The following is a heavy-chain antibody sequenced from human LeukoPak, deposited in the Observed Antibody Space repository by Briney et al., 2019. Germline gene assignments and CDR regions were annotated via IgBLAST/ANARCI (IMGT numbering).Heavy chain of an antibody. Sequence: GGSLRLSCAASGFTFSSYAMSWVRQAPGKGLEWVSAISGSGGSTYYADSVKGRLTISRDNSKNTLYLQMNSLRAEDTAVYYCANSIAVARMPNDYWGQGTVVTVSS. CDR1: GFTFSSYA. CDR2: ISGSGGST. D-gene: IGHD6-19*01. J-gene: IGHJ4*02. V-gene: IGHV3-23*01. CDR3: ANSIAVARMPNDY.